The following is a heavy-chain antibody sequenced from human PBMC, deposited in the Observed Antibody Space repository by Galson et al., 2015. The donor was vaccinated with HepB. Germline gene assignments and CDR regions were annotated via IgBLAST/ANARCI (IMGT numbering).Heavy chain of an antibody. J-gene: IGHJ6*02. CDR1: GGSFSGYY. Sequence: ETLSLTCAVYGGSFSGYYWSWIRQPPGKGLEWIGEINHSGSTNYNPSLKSRVTISVDTSKNQFSLKLSSVTAADTAVYYCARGYCSGGSCSQRGMDVWGQGTTVTVSS. V-gene: IGHV4-34*01. CDR3: ARGYCSGGSCSQRGMDV. CDR2: INHSGST. D-gene: IGHD2-15*01.